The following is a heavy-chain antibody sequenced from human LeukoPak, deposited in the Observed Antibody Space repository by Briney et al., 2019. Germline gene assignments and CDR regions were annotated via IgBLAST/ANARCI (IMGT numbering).Heavy chain of an antibody. J-gene: IGHJ5*02. D-gene: IGHD3-3*01. V-gene: IGHV4-31*03. CDR2: IYYSGST. CDR3: ARAYDFWSGSYDP. CDR1: GGSISSGGYY. Sequence: PSETLSLNCTVSGGSISSGGYYWSWIRQHPGKGLEWIGYIYYSGSTYYNPSLKSRVTISVDTSKNQFSLKLSSVTAADTAVYYCARAYDFWSGSYDPWGQGTLVTVSS.